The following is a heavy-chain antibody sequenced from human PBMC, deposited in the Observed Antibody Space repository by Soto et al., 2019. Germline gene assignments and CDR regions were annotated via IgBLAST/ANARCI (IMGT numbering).Heavy chain of an antibody. Sequence: EVQLVESGGGLVQPGGSLRLSCAASGFTFSTYWMSWVRQAPGKGLEWVANIKQDGSEKYYVDSVKGRFTISRDNAKNSLYLQMNSLRAEDTAVYYCARDGPAITMIVVGIFHYWGQGTLVTVSS. CDR3: ARDGPAITMIVVGIFHY. J-gene: IGHJ4*02. V-gene: IGHV3-7*03. CDR2: IKQDGSEK. D-gene: IGHD3-22*01. CDR1: GFTFSTYW.